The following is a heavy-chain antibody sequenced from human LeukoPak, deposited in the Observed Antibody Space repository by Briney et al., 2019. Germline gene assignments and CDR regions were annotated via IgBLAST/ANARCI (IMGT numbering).Heavy chain of an antibody. Sequence: GASVKVSCKASGYTFTSYGISWVRQAPGQGLEWMGWISAYNGNTNYAQKLQGRVTMTTDTSTSTAYMELRSLRSDDTAVYYCARLYCSSTSCDLVLFRGWGHYYYYMDVWGKGTTVTVSS. D-gene: IGHD2-2*01. V-gene: IGHV1-18*01. CDR3: ARLYCSSTSCDLVLFRGWGHYYYYMDV. CDR2: ISAYNGNT. CDR1: GYTFTSYG. J-gene: IGHJ6*03.